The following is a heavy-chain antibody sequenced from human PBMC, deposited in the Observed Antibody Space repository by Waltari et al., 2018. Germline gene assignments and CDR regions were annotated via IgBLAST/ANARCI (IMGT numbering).Heavy chain of an antibody. CDR1: GFTFSSYA. Sequence: ELQLLESGGGLVQSGGSLRLSCAASGFTFSSYAMSWVRQAPGKGLEGGSGLRNSGDCTDYADSVQGRFTISRDNSKNTLYLYMNSLRAEDTAVYYCARLYYTADYWGQGTLVTVSS. D-gene: IGHD3-22*01. CDR2: LRNSGDCT. J-gene: IGHJ4*02. CDR3: ARLYYTADY. V-gene: IGHV3-23*01.